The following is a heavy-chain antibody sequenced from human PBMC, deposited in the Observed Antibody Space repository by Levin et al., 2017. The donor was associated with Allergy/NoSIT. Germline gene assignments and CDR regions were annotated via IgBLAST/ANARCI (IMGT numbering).Heavy chain of an antibody. CDR1: GFIFSSYA. V-gene: IGHV3-23*01. CDR3: AKAAVAGTNSKRGGFDS. Sequence: SGGSLRLSCAASGFIFSSYAMSWVRQAPGKGLEWVSAISGSGGSTYYADSVKGRFTISRDNSKNTLFLQMNSLRAEDTAIYYCAKAAVAGTNSKRGGFDSWGQGTLVTVSS. CDR2: ISGSGGST. J-gene: IGHJ4*02. D-gene: IGHD6-19*01.